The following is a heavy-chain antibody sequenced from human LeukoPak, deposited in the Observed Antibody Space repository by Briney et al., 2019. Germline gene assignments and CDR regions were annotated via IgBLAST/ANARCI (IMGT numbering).Heavy chain of an antibody. CDR3: ARQTDPDSSSSHFDF. J-gene: IGHJ4*02. Sequence: KPSETLSLTCTVSGGSISSSYYYWGWIRQPPGKGLEWLGSMSYSGSTYYNPSLKSRVAMSVDTSKNQFSLNLTSVTAADTAVYYCARQTDPDSSSSHFDFWGQGTLVTVSS. D-gene: IGHD6-6*01. V-gene: IGHV4-39*01. CDR1: GGSISSSYYY. CDR2: MSYSGST.